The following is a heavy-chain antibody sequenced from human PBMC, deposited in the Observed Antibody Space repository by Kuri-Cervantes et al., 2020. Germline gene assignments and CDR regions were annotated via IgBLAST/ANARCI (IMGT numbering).Heavy chain of an antibody. D-gene: IGHD3-22*01. V-gene: IGHV3-23*01. Sequence: GGSLRLSCAASGFTFSTYAMSWVRQAPGKGLEWVSGISGSGDSTYYADSVKGRLSISRDNSKNTLYLQMNSLRPEDTAVYYCAKELGYYDSSGHGIFDIWGLGTRVTVSS. CDR3: AKELGYYDSSGHGIFDI. CDR2: ISGSGDST. J-gene: IGHJ3*02. CDR1: GFTFSTYA.